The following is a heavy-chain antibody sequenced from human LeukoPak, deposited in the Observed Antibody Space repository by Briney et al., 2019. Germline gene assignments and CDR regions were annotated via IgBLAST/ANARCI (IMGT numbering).Heavy chain of an antibody. Sequence: GESLKISCKASGYSFIDYWIGWVRQMPGKGLEWVGIIYPGDSDTRYSPSFQGHVTISADKSITTAYLQWSSLKASDTAMYYCARHDRAVGSTGNDYWGQGTLVTVSS. V-gene: IGHV5-51*01. D-gene: IGHD6-19*01. J-gene: IGHJ4*02. CDR1: GYSFIDYW. CDR3: ARHDRAVGSTGNDY. CDR2: IYPGDSDT.